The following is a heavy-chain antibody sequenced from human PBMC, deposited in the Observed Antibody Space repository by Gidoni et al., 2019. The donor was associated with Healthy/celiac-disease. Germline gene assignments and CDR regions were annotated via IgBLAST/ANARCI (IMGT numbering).Heavy chain of an antibody. Sequence: QVQLQQWGAGLLKPSETLSLTCAVYGGSFSGYYWSWIRQPPGKGLEWIGEINHSGSTNYNPSLKSRVTILVDTSKNQFSLKLSSVTAADTAVYYCARGRRYSRPNMDVWGQGTTVTVSS. V-gene: IGHV4-34*01. J-gene: IGHJ6*02. CDR3: ARGRRYSRPNMDV. CDR2: INHSGST. CDR1: GGSFSGYY. D-gene: IGHD6-13*01.